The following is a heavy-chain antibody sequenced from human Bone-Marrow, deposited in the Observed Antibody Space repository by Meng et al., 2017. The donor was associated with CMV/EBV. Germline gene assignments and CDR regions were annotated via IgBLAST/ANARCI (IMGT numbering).Heavy chain of an antibody. V-gene: IGHV4-34*01. J-gene: IGHJ6*02. D-gene: IGHD3-10*01. CDR3: ASAVPGEYYGMDV. CDR2: INHSGST. Sequence: SETLSLTCAVYGGSFSGYYWSWIRQPPGKGLEWIGEINHSGSTNYNPSLKSRVTISVDTSKNQFSLKLSSVTAADTAVYYCASAVPGEYYGMDVWGQGTTVTVSS. CDR1: GGSFSGYY.